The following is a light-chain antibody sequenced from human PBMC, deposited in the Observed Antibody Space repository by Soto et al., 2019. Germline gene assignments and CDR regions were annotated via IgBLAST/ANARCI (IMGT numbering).Light chain of an antibody. CDR2: AAS. V-gene: IGKV1-8*01. CDR3: QQLNSYPLT. Sequence: AIGLSQSPSSFSGAAGGRGVGIGGASQCIINYLAWYQKKPGKAPKLLIYAASTLQSGVPSRFSRSGSGTDFTLTISSPQPEDFATYYCQQLNSYPLTFGGGTKVDI. CDR1: QCIINY. J-gene: IGKJ4*01.